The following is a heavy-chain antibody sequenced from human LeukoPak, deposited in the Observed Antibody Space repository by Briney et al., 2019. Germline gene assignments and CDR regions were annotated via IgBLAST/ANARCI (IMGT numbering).Heavy chain of an antibody. CDR3: ARRLTQYDCFDP. D-gene: IGHD2-2*01. CDR1: GDSFSSNSVT. CDR2: TYYRSTWYN. J-gene: IGHJ5*02. Sequence: SQTLSLTCAISGDSFSSNSVTWNWIRQSPSRGLEWLGRTYYRSTWYNNYAVSVRGRITVNPDTSKNQFSLHLNSVTPEDTAVYYCARRLTQYDCFDPWGQGILVTVSS. V-gene: IGHV6-1*01.